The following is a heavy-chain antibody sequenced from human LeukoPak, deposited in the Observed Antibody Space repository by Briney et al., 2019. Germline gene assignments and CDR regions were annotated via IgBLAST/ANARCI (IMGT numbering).Heavy chain of an antibody. Sequence: SETLSLTCTVSGGSISSRSTYWGWIRQPPGKGLEWIGSIYYSGSTYYNPSLKSRVTISVDTSKNQFSLKLSSVTAADTAVYYCARHLTPPPGDSYGYLVGSFDPWGQGTLVTVSS. CDR1: GGSISSRSTY. CDR3: ARHLTPPPGDSYGYLVGSFDP. D-gene: IGHD5-18*01. CDR2: IYYSGST. V-gene: IGHV4-39*01. J-gene: IGHJ5*02.